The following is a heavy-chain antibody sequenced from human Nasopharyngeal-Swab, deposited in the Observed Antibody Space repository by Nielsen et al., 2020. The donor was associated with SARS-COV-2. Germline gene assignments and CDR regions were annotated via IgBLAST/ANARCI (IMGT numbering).Heavy chain of an antibody. Sequence: WIRQPPGKGLEGIGEIYHSGSTNYNPSLKSRVTISVDKSKNQFSLKLSSVTAADTAVYYCATTPPSPIQGGPHTYFDYWGQGTLVTVSS. CDR3: ATTPPSPIQGGPHTYFDY. J-gene: IGHJ4*02. D-gene: IGHD5-18*01. CDR2: IYHSGST. V-gene: IGHV4-4*02.